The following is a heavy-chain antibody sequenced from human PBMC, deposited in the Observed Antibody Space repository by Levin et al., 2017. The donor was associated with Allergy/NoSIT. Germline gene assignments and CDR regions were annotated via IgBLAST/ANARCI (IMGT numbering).Heavy chain of an antibody. V-gene: IGHV4-59*08. Sequence: SETLSLTCTVSGGSISSYYWSWIRQPPGKGLEWIGYVFHSGSTNYKPSLKSRVTMSVATSKTQSSLKLNSVTAAATAVSYCASRRATTVRSNWGAQNFYYGMDVWGPGITVTVSS. D-gene: IGHD7-27*01. CDR1: GGSISSYY. CDR2: VFHSGST. J-gene: IGHJ6*02. CDR3: ASRRATTVRSNWGAQNFYYGMDV.